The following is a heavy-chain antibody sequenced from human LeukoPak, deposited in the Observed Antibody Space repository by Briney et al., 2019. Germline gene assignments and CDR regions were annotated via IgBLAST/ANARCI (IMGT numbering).Heavy chain of an antibody. CDR2: IIPILGIA. CDR1: GGTFSSYA. D-gene: IGHD5-18*01. CDR3: ARVDTAMVIDY. J-gene: IGHJ4*02. Sequence: SVKVSCKASGGTFSSYAISWVRQAPGQGLEWMGRIIPILGIANYAQKFQGRVTITADKSTSTAYMELSSLRSEDTAVHYCARVDTAMVIDYWGQGTLVTVSS. V-gene: IGHV1-69*04.